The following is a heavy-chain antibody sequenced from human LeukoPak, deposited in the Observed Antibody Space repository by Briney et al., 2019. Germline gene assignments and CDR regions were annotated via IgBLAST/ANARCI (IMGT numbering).Heavy chain of an antibody. CDR2: TYYRSKWYN. CDR3: ARDEGNTGWYTFDY. D-gene: IGHD6-19*01. CDR1: GDSVSSDNGA. V-gene: IGHV6-1*01. J-gene: IGHJ4*02. Sequence: SQTLSVTCVISGDSVSSDNGAWNWIRQSPSRGPEWLGRTYYRSKWYNDYAVSMKGRKTINPDTSKNQFSLQLNSVTPEDTAVYYCARDEGNTGWYTFDYWGQGTLVTVSS.